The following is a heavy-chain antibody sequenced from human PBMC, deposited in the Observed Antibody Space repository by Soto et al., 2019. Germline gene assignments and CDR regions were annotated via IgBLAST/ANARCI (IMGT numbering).Heavy chain of an antibody. V-gene: IGHV3-72*01. CDR3: ARGYCSGGTCYTFDY. J-gene: IGHJ4*02. CDR1: GFTFSDHY. D-gene: IGHD2-15*01. Sequence: GGSLRLSCAASGFTFSDHYMDWVRQAPGKGLEWVGRIRNKANSYTTEYVASVEGRFTISRDDSKNSLYLQMNSLTTDDTAVYYCARGYCSGGTCYTFDYWGQGP. CDR2: IRNKANSYTT.